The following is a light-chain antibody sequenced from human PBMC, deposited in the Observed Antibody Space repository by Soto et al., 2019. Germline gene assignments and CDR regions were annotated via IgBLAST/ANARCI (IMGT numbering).Light chain of an antibody. CDR2: EVN. CDR3: GAHAGSNTWV. Sequence: QSALTQSPSASASPGQSVTISCTGSSGDIGAYNYVSWYQQHPGKAPKLIIYEVNKRPSGVPDRFSGSKSGITVSLTVSGLQADDEADYYCGAHAGSNTWVFGGGTKVTVL. CDR1: SGDIGAYNY. J-gene: IGLJ3*02. V-gene: IGLV2-8*01.